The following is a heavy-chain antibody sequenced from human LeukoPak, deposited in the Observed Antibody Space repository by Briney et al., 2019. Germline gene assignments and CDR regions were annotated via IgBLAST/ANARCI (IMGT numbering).Heavy chain of an antibody. Sequence: GGSLRLSCAASGFTFSDYYMSWIRQAPGKGLEWVSYTSSSSSYTNYADSVKGRFTISRDNAKNSLYLQMNSLRAEDTAVYYCARDGVTGTTQFDYWGQGTLVTVSS. J-gene: IGHJ4*02. CDR3: ARDGVTGTTQFDY. CDR1: GFTFSDYY. D-gene: IGHD1-20*01. CDR2: TSSSSSYT. V-gene: IGHV3-11*06.